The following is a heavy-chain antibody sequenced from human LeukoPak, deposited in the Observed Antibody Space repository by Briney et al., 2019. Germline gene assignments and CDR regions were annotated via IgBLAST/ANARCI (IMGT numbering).Heavy chain of an antibody. CDR2: INPNSGGT. CDR3: ARHKHTSGFYYYFDI. J-gene: IGHJ3*02. CDR1: GYTFAGYY. D-gene: IGHD3-22*01. Sequence: ASVKVSCKASGYTFAGYYMHWVRQAPGQGLEWMGWINPNSGGTNYAQKFQGRVTMTRDTSISTAYMELSRLRSDDTAVYYCARHKHTSGFYYYFDIWGQGTLVTVSS. V-gene: IGHV1-2*02.